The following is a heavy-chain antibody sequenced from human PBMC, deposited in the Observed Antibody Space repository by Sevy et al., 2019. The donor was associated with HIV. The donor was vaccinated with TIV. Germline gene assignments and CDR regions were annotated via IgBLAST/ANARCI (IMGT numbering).Heavy chain of an antibody. D-gene: IGHD2-8*01. CDR3: AHRRDDTVVMVYGDFDY. Sequence: SGPTLVNPTQTLTLTCTFSGFSLSTSGVGVGWIRQPPGKALEWLALIYWDDDKRYSASLKNRLTITKDTSKNQVVLTMTNMDPVDTATYYCAHRRDDTVVMVYGDFDYWGQGTLVTVSS. CDR1: GFSLSTSGVG. V-gene: IGHV2-5*02. J-gene: IGHJ4*02. CDR2: IYWDDDK.